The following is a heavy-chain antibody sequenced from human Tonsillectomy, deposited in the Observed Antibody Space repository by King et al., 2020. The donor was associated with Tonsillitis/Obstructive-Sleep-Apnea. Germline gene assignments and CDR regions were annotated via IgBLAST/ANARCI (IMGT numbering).Heavy chain of an antibody. V-gene: IGHV4-34*01. CDR1: GGPFRGYY. CDR2: INHSGKT. J-gene: IGHJ6*03. D-gene: IGHD2-8*01. Sequence: VQLQQWGAGLLKPSETLSLTCALYGGPFRGYYWSWIRQPPGKGLEWIGEINHSGKTDYNPSLKSPGTISVDTSKNQFSLKLTSVTAADTAVYFCGTNNGDFYYYMDVWGKGTTVTVSS. CDR3: GTNNGDFYYYMDV.